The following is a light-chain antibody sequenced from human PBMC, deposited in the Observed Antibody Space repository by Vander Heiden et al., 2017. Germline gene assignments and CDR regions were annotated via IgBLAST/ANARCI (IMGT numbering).Light chain of an antibody. CDR3: GTWDSGLSVGV. Sequence: QSVLTQPPSVSAAPGQTVTISCSASSSNIGKSFVSWYQQFRGTAPKLLIYDNDKRPSGTPARFSGSKSGTSATLDITGLQTGDEADYYCGTWDSGLSVGVFGTGTKLTVL. J-gene: IGLJ3*02. CDR1: SSNIGKSF. CDR2: DND. V-gene: IGLV1-51*01.